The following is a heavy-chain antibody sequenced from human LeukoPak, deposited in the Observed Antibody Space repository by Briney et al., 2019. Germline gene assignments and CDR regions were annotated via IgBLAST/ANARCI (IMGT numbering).Heavy chain of an antibody. Sequence: PGESLKICCKGSGYTFTTYWIACVRQMPGEGLEWMGIIYPGDSETRYSPSFQGQVTISADKSITTAYLQWSSLKASNTAMYSCTRSPRDGYHDAFDIWGQGTMVTVFS. CDR1: GYTFTTYW. V-gene: IGHV5-51*01. CDR3: TRSPRDGYHDAFDI. CDR2: IYPGDSET. D-gene: IGHD5-24*01. J-gene: IGHJ3*02.